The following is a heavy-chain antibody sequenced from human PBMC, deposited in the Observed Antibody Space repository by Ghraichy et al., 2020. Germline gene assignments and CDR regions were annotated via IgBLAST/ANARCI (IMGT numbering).Heavy chain of an antibody. CDR1: GFTFSSYW. V-gene: IGHV3-7*03. CDR3: ARGHPHGYSGYDFDAFDI. J-gene: IGHJ3*02. D-gene: IGHD5-12*01. CDR2: IKQDGSEK. Sequence: GGSLRLSCAASGFTFSSYWMSWVRQAPGKGLEWVANIKQDGSEKYYVDSVKGRFTISRDNAKNSLYLQMNSLRAEDTAVYYCARGHPHGYSGYDFDAFDIWGQGTMVTVSS.